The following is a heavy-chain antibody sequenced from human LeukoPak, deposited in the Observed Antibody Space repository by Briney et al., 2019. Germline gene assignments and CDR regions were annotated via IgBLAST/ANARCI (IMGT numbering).Heavy chain of an antibody. J-gene: IGHJ4*02. Sequence: GGSLRLSCAASGFTFSDYYMSWIRQAPGKGLEWVSYISSSGSTIYYADSVKGRFTISRDNAKNSLYLQMNSLRAEDTAVYYCARGDDTSYYDFWSGYLIGLLDYWGQGTLVTVSS. CDR1: GFTFSDYY. CDR3: ARGDDTSYYDFWSGYLIGLLDY. V-gene: IGHV3-11*04. D-gene: IGHD3-3*01. CDR2: ISSSGSTI.